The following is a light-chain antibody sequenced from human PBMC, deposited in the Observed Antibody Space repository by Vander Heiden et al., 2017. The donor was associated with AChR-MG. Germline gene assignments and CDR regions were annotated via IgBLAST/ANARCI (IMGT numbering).Light chain of an antibody. V-gene: IGLV2-23*02. Sequence: QSALTQPASVSGSPGQSITISCTGTSSDVGSYNYVSWYQQHPGKAPKLMIYDVSKRPSGISDRFSGSKSGNTASLTISGLQAEDEADYYCSSYAGSSTLVFGGGTKVTVL. CDR3: SSYAGSSTLV. J-gene: IGLJ2*01. CDR1: SSDVGSYNY. CDR2: DVS.